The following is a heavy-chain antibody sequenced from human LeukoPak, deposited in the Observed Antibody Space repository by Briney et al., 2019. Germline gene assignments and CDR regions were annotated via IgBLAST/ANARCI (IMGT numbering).Heavy chain of an antibody. V-gene: IGHV3-48*02. D-gene: IGHD6-13*01. CDR1: GFTFSSYS. J-gene: IGHJ4*02. Sequence: GGSLRLSCAASGFTFSSYSMNWVRQAPGKGPEWVSYIGSSSSTIFYADSVKGRFPISRDNAKNSLYLQMNRLRDEDTAVYYCARVYSIAANYCDYWGQGTLVTVSS. CDR2: IGSSSSTI. CDR3: ARVYSIAANYCDY.